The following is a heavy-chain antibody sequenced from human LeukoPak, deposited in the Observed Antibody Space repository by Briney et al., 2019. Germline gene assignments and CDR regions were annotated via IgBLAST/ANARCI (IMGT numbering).Heavy chain of an antibody. D-gene: IGHD3-3*01. CDR1: GGTFSSYA. Sequence: ASVKLSCKASGGTFSSYAISWVRQAPGQGLEWMGGIIPIFGTANYAQKFQGRVTITTDESTSTAYMELSSLRSEDTAVYYCARDRGIRDFWSGYYAYYFDYWGQGTLVTVSS. V-gene: IGHV1-69*05. CDR3: ARDRGIRDFWSGYYAYYFDY. CDR2: IIPIFGTA. J-gene: IGHJ4*02.